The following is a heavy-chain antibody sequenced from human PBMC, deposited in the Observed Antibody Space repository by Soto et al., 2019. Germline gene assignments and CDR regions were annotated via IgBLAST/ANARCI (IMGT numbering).Heavy chain of an antibody. CDR1: GGSTSSGGYY. CDR2: VYYSGST. V-gene: IGHV4-31*03. J-gene: IGHJ5*02. Sequence: SETLSLTCTVSGGSTSSGGYYWSWIRQYPGKGLEWIGFVYYSGSTYYNPSLKSRVIISVDTSKKQFSLKLSSVTAADTAVYYCARDAALKWFGPWGQGTLVTVSS. D-gene: IGHD2-15*01. CDR3: ARDAALKWFGP.